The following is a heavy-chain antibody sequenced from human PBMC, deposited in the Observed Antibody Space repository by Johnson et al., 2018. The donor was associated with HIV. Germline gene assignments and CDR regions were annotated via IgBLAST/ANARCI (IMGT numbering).Heavy chain of an antibody. D-gene: IGHD1-14*01. CDR2: IKQDGSEK. CDR3: ARDGNDGSPGNDAFDI. Sequence: EVQLVESGGGLVQPGGSLRLSCAASGFTFSSYWMSWVRQAPGKGLEWVANIKQDGSEKYYVDSVKGRFTISRDNAKNSLYLQMNSLRAEDTALYYCARDGNDGSPGNDAFDIWGQGTMVTVSS. V-gene: IGHV3-7*05. CDR1: GFTFSSYW. J-gene: IGHJ3*02.